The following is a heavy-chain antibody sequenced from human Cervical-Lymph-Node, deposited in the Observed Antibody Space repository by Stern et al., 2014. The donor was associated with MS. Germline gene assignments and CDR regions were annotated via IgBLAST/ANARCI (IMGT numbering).Heavy chain of an antibody. V-gene: IGHV3-53*01. CDR2: MYSDGST. D-gene: IGHD1-26*01. Sequence: MQLVQSGGGLIQPGGSLRLSCATSGLTVSSSYMSWVRQAPGKGLEWISLMYSDGSTYFADSVKGRFSVSRDHSKNTLSLQMNSLRAEDTAVYYCATGSPPDYWGQGTLVTVSS. J-gene: IGHJ4*02. CDR1: GLTVSSSY. CDR3: ATGSPPDY.